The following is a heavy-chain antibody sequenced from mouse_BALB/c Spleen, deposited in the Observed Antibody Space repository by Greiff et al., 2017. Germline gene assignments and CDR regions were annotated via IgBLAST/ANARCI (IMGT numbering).Heavy chain of an antibody. V-gene: IGHV5-9-4*01. CDR1: GFTFSSYA. CDR2: ISSGGSYT. CDR3: ARDGNYRSFAY. D-gene: IGHD2-1*01. J-gene: IGHJ3*01. Sequence: EVQGVESGGGLVKPGGSLKLSCAASGFTFSSYAMSWVRQSPEKRLEWVAEISSGGSYTYYPDTVTGRFTISRDNAKNTLYLEMSSLRSEDTAMYYCARDGNYRSFAYWGQGTLVTVSA.